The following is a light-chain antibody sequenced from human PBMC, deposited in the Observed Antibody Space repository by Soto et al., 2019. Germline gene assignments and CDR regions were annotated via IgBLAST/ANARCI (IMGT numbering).Light chain of an antibody. V-gene: IGKV3-20*01. CDR1: QSVTYDQ. J-gene: IGKJ1*01. CDR2: GAS. CDR3: QQSGYLPPT. Sequence: DILLTKSPDTLSLSQGERAPLSCRASQSVTYDQLAWYRQTPGQAPRLLIYGASSRAAGIPDRFSGSGSGTDFTLTISRLEPEDFIVYHCQQSGYLPPTFAQVAIVAIK.